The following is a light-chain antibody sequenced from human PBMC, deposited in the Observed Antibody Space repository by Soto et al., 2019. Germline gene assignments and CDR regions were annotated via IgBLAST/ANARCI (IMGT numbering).Light chain of an antibody. V-gene: IGKV1-5*03. CDR2: KAS. CDR3: QHYNSYSEE. CDR1: QTISSW. J-gene: IGKJ1*01. Sequence: IQMTQSPSTLSGSVGDRVTITCRASQTISSWLAWYQQKPGKAPKLLIYKASTLKSGVPSRFSGSGSGTEFTLTISSLQPDDFATYYCQHYNSYSEEFSQGTKV.